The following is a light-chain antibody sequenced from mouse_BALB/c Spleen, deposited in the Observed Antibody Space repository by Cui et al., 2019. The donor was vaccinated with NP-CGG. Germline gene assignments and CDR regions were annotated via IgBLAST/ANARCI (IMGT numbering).Light chain of an antibody. J-gene: IGLJ1*01. CDR2: GTN. CDR1: TGAVTTSNY. Sequence: QAVVTGEYENTTSPGETVTLTCRSNTGAVTTSNYANWVQEKPDHLFTGLIGGTNNRAPGVPARFSGSLIGDKAALTITGAQTEDEAIYFCALWYSNHWVFGGGTKLTVL. CDR3: ALWYSNHWV. V-gene: IGLV1*01.